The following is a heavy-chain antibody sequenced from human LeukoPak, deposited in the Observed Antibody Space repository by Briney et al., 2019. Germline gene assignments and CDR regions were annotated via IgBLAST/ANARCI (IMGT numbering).Heavy chain of an antibody. CDR2: MNPNSGNT. Sequence: ASVKVSCKASGYTFTSYDINWVRQDTGQGLEWMGWMNPNSGNTGYAQKFQGRVTMTRNTSISTAYMELSSLRSEDTAVYYCARDYYDSSGAYYFDYWGQGTLVTVSS. CDR3: ARDYYDSSGAYYFDY. V-gene: IGHV1-8*01. J-gene: IGHJ4*02. CDR1: GYTFTSYD. D-gene: IGHD3-22*01.